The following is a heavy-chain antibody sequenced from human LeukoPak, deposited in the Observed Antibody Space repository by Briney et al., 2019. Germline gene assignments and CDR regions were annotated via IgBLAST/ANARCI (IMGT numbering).Heavy chain of an antibody. D-gene: IGHD2/OR15-2a*01. J-gene: IGHJ4*02. Sequence: GGSLRLSCAASGFTFSSYGMHWVRQAPGKGLEWVAFIRYDGSNKYYADSVKGRFTISRDNSKNTLYLQMNSLRGEDTAVYYCAKLVFSMGSGPPNYWGQGTLVTVSS. CDR2: IRYDGSNK. CDR3: AKLVFSMGSGPPNY. CDR1: GFTFSSYG. V-gene: IGHV3-30*02.